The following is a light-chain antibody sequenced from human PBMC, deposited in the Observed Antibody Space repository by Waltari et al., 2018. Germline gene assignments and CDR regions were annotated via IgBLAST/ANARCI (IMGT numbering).Light chain of an antibody. CDR2: AAS. V-gene: IGKV1-39*01. CDR3: QQSYTTPYT. CDR1: PYIANY. J-gene: IGKJ2*01. Sequence: DIQMTQSPSSLSTSVGDRVTITCRASPYIANYFHWYQQNPGKAPKLLIYAASSLQSGAPSRFSGRGSGTDFTLTISSLQPEDFATYFCQQSYTTPYTFGQGTKLEIK.